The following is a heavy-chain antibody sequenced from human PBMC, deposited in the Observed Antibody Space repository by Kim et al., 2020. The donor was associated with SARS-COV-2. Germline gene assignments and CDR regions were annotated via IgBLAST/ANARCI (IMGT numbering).Heavy chain of an antibody. Sequence: ASVKVSCKSSGYRFTGYAMHWVRQAPGQRLEWMGWINAGNGNTKYSQKFQGRVTISMDTSASTAYMELSSLRSEDTAVYYCARANEGIRAAGTPFDYWGQGTLVTVSS. D-gene: IGHD6-13*01. V-gene: IGHV1-3*01. CDR1: GYRFTGYA. J-gene: IGHJ4*02. CDR2: INAGNGNT. CDR3: ARANEGIRAAGTPFDY.